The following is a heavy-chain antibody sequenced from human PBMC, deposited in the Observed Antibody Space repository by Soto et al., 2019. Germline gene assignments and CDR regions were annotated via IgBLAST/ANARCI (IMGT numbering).Heavy chain of an antibody. CDR1: GGSSSTSNW. V-gene: IGHV4-4*02. J-gene: IGHJ4*02. Sequence: PSETLSLTCAVSGGSSSTSNWWSWVRQPPGKGLEWIGEVYHSGSTNYKPSFKSRVAMSVDKSKNQFSLKLNSVTAADTALYYCARTSRSGTHFDYWGQTSMVTVSS. CDR2: VYHSGST. D-gene: IGHD1-1*01. CDR3: ARTSRSGTHFDY.